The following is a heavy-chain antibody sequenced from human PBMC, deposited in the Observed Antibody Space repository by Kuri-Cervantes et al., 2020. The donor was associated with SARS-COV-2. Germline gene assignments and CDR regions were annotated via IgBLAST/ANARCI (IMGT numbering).Heavy chain of an antibody. Sequence: GSLRLSCTVSGGSISSYYWSWIRQPAGKGLEWIGRIYTSGSTNYNPSLKSRVTMSVDTSKNQFSLKLSSVTAADTAVYYCARVAAGYFDYWGQGTLVTVSS. CDR1: GGSISSYY. V-gene: IGHV4-4*07. J-gene: IGHJ4*02. CDR2: IYTSGST. D-gene: IGHD6-25*01. CDR3: ARVAAGYFDY.